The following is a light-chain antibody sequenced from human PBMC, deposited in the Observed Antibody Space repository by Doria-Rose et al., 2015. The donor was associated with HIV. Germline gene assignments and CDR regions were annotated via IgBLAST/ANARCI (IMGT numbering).Light chain of an antibody. CDR3: HQYGTSWT. CDR1: QSFSSTH. V-gene: IGKV3-20*01. J-gene: IGKJ1*01. Sequence: TQSPGTLSLSPGERATLSCRASQSFSSTHLAWYQQKPGQAPSLLIYDGSTRATGIPDGFSASGSETDFTLTINRLEPEDFALYYCHQYGTSWTFGQGTKVEI. CDR2: DGS.